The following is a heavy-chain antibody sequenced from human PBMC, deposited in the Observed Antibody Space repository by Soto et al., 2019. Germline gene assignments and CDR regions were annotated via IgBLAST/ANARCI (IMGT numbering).Heavy chain of an antibody. CDR2: ISYDGSNK. CDR1: GLTLSSYA. CDR3: ARDRRQWLATGSSFAY. Sequence: SSPRISWAASGLTLSSYAMHWVRQAQGKGLDWVAVISYDGSNKYYADSVKVRFTIPRDNSKNTLYLQMNSLRAGDTAVYYCARDRRQWLATGSSFAYRGKGTPVTF. D-gene: IGHD6-19*01. J-gene: IGHJ4*02. V-gene: IGHV3-30-3*01.